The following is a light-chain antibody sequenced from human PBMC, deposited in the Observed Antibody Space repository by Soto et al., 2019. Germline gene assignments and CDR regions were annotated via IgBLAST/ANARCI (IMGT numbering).Light chain of an antibody. CDR3: QQRSIWPLS. V-gene: IGKV3-11*01. CDR2: DAS. Sequence: PGARATLSCRASQSVSRYFAWYQQKPGQAPRLLINDASNRATGIPARFIGSGSGTDFTLTISSLEPEDFAVYYCQQRSIWPLSFGGGTKVEIK. CDR1: QSVSRY. J-gene: IGKJ4*01.